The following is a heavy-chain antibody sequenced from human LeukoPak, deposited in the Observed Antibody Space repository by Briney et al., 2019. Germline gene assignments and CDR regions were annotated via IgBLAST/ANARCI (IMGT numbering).Heavy chain of an antibody. CDR3: ARRPYGSGSYYDY. Sequence: GGSLRLPCAASGFTFSSYAMHWVRQAPGKGLEWVAFIRYDGSNKYYADSVKGRFTISRDNSKNTLYLQMNSLRAEDTAVYYCARRPYGSGSYYDYWGQGTLVTVSS. J-gene: IGHJ4*02. CDR1: GFTFSSYA. V-gene: IGHV3-30*02. CDR2: IRYDGSNK. D-gene: IGHD3-10*01.